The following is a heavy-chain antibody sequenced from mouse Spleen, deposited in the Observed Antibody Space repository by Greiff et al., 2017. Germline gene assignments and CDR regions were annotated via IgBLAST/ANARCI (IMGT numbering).Heavy chain of an antibody. V-gene: IGHV1-50*01. Sequence: QVQLQQSGAELVKPGASVKLSCKASGYTFTSYWMQWVKQRPGQGLEWIGEIDPSDSYTNYNQKFKGKATLTVDTSSSTAYMQLSSLTSEDSAVYYCARVSNHDYWGQGTTLTVSS. CDR1: GYTFTSYW. CDR2: IDPSDSYT. D-gene: IGHD2-5*01. CDR3: ARVSNHDY. J-gene: IGHJ2*01.